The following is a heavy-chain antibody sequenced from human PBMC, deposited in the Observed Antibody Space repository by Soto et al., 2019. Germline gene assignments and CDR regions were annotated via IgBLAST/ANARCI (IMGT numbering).Heavy chain of an antibody. V-gene: IGHV4-59*08. D-gene: IGHD2-15*01. J-gene: IGHJ4*02. Sequence: SETLSLTCTVSGGSISSDYCSWIRQSPGKGLEWIGAISSRATTNYNPSLKSRAIVSIDTSKNQFSLKLFSVTAADTAVYYCVRHYCDGGNCYQFDHWGQGTPVTVSS. CDR3: VRHYCDGGNCYQFDH. CDR1: GGSISSDY. CDR2: ISSRATT.